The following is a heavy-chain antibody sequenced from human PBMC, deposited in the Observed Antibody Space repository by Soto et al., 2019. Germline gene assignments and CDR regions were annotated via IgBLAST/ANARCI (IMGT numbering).Heavy chain of an antibody. J-gene: IGHJ4*02. CDR1: GGSFSGYY. CDR3: ARGRRSSGWRD. Sequence: QVQLQQWGAGLLKPSETLSLTCAVYGGSFSGYYWSWIRQPPGKGLEWIGEINHSGSTNYNPSLKSRVTISVDTSKNQFSLKLSSVTAADTAVYYCARGRRSSGWRDWGQGTLVTVSS. V-gene: IGHV4-34*01. CDR2: INHSGST. D-gene: IGHD6-19*01.